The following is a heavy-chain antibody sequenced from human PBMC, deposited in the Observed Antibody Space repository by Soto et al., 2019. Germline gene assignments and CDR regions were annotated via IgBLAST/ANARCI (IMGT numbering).Heavy chain of an antibody. D-gene: IGHD4-17*01. CDR3: ARGPSTVTTESYYYYGMDV. CDR2: IGTAGDT. J-gene: IGHJ6*02. CDR1: GFTFSSYD. V-gene: IGHV3-13*01. Sequence: PGGSLRLSCAASGFTFSSYDMHWVRQATGKGLEWVSAIGTAGDTYYPGSVKGRFTISRENAKNSFYLQMNSLSAEDTAVYYCARGPSTVTTESYYYYGMDVWGQGTTVTVSS.